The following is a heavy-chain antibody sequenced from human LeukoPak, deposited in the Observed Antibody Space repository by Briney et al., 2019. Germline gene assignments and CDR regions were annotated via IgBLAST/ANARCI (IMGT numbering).Heavy chain of an antibody. D-gene: IGHD7-27*01. CDR3: ARGTPGVSDY. Sequence: SETLSLTCAVYGGSFSGYYWSWIRQPPGKGLEWIGEINHSGSTNYNPSLKSRVTISVDTSKNQFSLKLSSVTAADTAVYYCARGTPGVSDYWGQGTLVTVSS. J-gene: IGHJ4*02. CDR1: GGSFSGYY. V-gene: IGHV4-34*01. CDR2: INHSGST.